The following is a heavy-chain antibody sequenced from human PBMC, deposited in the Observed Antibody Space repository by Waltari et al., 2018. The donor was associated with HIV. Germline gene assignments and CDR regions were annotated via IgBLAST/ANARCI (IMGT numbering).Heavy chain of an antibody. D-gene: IGHD4-17*01. Sequence: EVQLVESGGGLVKPGGSLRLSCAASGFTFSSYSMNWVRQAPGKGLEWVSSISSSSSYIYYADSVKGRFTISRDNAKNSLYLQMNSLRAEDTAVYYCARETGTVTTLFDYWGQGTLVTVSS. CDR2: ISSSSSYI. J-gene: IGHJ4*02. V-gene: IGHV3-21*01. CDR1: GFTFSSYS. CDR3: ARETGTVTTLFDY.